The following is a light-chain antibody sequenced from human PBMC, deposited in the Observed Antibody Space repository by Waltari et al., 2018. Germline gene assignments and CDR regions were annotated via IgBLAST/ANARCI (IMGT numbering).Light chain of an antibody. J-gene: IGKJ4*01. CDR1: QSVRNY. V-gene: IGKV3-11*01. CDR2: DAS. Sequence: EIVLTQSPATLSLSPGERATLSCRASQSVRNYLAWYQQKVGQAPRLLIYDASSRATGIPARFSGSGSGTDFTLTISSLEPEDFAVYYCQQRGNWPRLTFGGGTKVEIK. CDR3: QQRGNWPRLT.